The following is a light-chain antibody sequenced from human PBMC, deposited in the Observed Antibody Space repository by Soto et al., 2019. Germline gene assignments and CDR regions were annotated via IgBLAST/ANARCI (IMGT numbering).Light chain of an antibody. J-gene: IGKJ1*01. Sequence: EIVLTQSPGTLSLSPGERATLSCMASQSVSSSYLAWYQQKPGQAPRLLIYDASSRATGIPARFSGSGSGTDFTLTISSLEPEDFAVYYCQHYDSFRTFGQGTKVDIK. V-gene: IGKV3-20*01. CDR1: QSVSSSY. CDR2: DAS. CDR3: QHYDSFRT.